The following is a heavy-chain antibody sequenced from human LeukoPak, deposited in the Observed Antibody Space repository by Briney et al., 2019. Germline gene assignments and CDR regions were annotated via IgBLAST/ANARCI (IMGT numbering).Heavy chain of an antibody. V-gene: IGHV3-30*04. CDR2: ISYDGSNK. CDR1: GFTFSSYA. Sequence: PGGSLRLSCAASGFTFSSYAMHWVRQAPGKGLEWVAVISYDGSNKYYADSVKGRFTISRDNSKNTLYLQMNSLRAEDTAVYYCARDHGTYYDFWSGYWAPTVNYYYYYGMDVWGQGTTVTVSS. CDR3: ARDHGTYYDFWSGYWAPTVNYYYYYGMDV. J-gene: IGHJ6*02. D-gene: IGHD3-3*01.